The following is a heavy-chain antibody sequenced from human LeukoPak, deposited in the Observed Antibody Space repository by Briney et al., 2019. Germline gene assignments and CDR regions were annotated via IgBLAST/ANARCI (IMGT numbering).Heavy chain of an antibody. CDR1: GFTFSSFG. CDR2: ISSSSSYI. V-gene: IGHV3-21*01. D-gene: IGHD1-14*01. CDR3: ARVPDRRRFDP. Sequence: GGSLRLSCAASGFTFSSFGMNWVRQAPGKGLEWVSSISSSSSYIYYADSVKGRFTISRDNAKNSLYLQMNSLRAEDTAVYYCARVPDRRRFDPWGQGTLVTVSS. J-gene: IGHJ5*02.